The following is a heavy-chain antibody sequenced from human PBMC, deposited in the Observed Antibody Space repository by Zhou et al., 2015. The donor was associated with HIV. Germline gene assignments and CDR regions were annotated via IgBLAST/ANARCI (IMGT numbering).Heavy chain of an antibody. CDR2: IIPIFGTA. CDR3: ARDWVLYDSAGAGIDV. CDR1: GGTFSSYA. V-gene: IGHV1-69*14. Sequence: QVQLVQSGAEVKKPGSSVKVSCKASGGTFSSYAISWVRQAPGQGLEWMGGIIPIFGTANYAQKFQGRVSITADKSSSTAYMELSSLRSEDTALYYCARDWVLYDSAGAGIDVWGQGTMVTVSS. D-gene: IGHD3-22*01. J-gene: IGHJ3*01.